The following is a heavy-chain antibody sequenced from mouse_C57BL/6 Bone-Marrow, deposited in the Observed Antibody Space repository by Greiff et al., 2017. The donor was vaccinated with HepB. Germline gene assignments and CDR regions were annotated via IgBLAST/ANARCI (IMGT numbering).Heavy chain of an antibody. CDR2: IRNKDNNHAT. D-gene: IGHD3-3*01. Sequence: EVKVEESGGGLVQPGGSMKLSCAASGFTFSDAWMDWVRQSPEKGLEWVAEIRNKDNNHATYYAESVKGRFTISRDDSKSSVYLQMNSLRAEDTGIYYCTRPGPGWYFDVWGTGTTVTVSS. J-gene: IGHJ1*03. CDR1: GFTFSDAW. CDR3: TRPGPGWYFDV. V-gene: IGHV6-6*01.